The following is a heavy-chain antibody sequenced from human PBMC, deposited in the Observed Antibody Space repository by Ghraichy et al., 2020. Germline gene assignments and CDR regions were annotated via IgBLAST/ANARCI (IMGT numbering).Heavy chain of an antibody. CDR3: AQLPYGDYVIDY. V-gene: IGHV3-30*02. CDR1: GFTFSSYG. Sequence: GSLRLSCAASGFTFSSYGMHWVRQAPGKGLEWVAFIRYDGSNKYYADSVKGRFTISRDNSKNTLYLQMNSLRAEDTAVYYCAQLPYGDYVIDYWGQGTLVTVSS. D-gene: IGHD4-17*01. J-gene: IGHJ4*02. CDR2: IRYDGSNK.